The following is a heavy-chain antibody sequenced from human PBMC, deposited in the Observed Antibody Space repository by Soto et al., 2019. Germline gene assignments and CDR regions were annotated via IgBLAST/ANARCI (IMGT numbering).Heavy chain of an antibody. D-gene: IGHD4-17*01. Sequence: EVQLEESGGGLVQPGGSLTLSCSGSGFSFSSYTLQWVRQAPGKRLEFVSISRAFGGGTDYADSVRGRFTISRDNSKNTLYLQMNSLTPADTAVYFCVKDAYGDSRIFDSWGRGTLVTVSS. CDR2: SRAFGGGT. V-gene: IGHV3-64D*06. J-gene: IGHJ4*02. CDR3: VKDAYGDSRIFDS. CDR1: GFSFSSYT.